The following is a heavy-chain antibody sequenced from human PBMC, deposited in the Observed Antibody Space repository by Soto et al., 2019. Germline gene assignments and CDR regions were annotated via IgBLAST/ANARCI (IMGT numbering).Heavy chain of an antibody. D-gene: IGHD3-16*01. J-gene: IGHJ4*02. CDR2: INVYNGKT. V-gene: IGHV1-18*01. CDR1: GYIFAHYG. CDR3: ARWDGIFGAGGVN. Sequence: QVKLVQSGAEVRKPGASVKVSCKASGYIFAHYGIGWVRQAPGQGLEWMGWINVYNGKTNYAQNFRGRVTMTTDTSTSTAYMDLRSLTSDDTGVYYCARWDGIFGAGGVNWGQGTLVTVSS.